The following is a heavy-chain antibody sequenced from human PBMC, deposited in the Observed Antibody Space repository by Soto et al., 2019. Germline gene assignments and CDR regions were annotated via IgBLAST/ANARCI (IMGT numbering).Heavy chain of an antibody. V-gene: IGHV3-64*01. D-gene: IGHD6-6*01. CDR2: ISSNGVGT. CDR3: ARRARPDFYYMDV. Sequence: EVQLAESGGGLAQPGGSLRLSCAASGFTLSGSAMDWVRQAPGKGLVYVSGISSNGVGTYYANSVQGRFTISRDNSKNTVYLQMGSLRPEAMAVYYCARRARPDFYYMDVWGKGTTVTVSS. J-gene: IGHJ6*03. CDR1: GFTLSGSA.